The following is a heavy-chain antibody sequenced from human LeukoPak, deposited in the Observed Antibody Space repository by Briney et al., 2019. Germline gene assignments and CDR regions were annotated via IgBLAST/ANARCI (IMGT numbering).Heavy chain of an antibody. Sequence: PSQTLSLTCTVSGGSISSGDYYWSWIRQPPGKGLEWIGYNYYSGSTYYNPSLKSRVTISVDTSKNQFSLKLSSVTAADTAVYYCARAASTVTTRYGSFDYWGQGTLVTVSS. CDR2: NYYSGST. D-gene: IGHD4-17*01. V-gene: IGHV4-30-4*01. J-gene: IGHJ4*02. CDR3: ARAASTVTTRYGSFDY. CDR1: GGSISSGDYY.